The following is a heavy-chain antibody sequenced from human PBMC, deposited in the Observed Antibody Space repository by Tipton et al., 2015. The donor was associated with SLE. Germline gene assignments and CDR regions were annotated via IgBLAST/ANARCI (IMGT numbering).Heavy chain of an antibody. CDR1: GGSIIGYY. J-gene: IGHJ5*02. CDR2: IYTGGRT. D-gene: IGHD2-15*01. CDR3: ARDGRGYCDNSGCSEYHWFDP. V-gene: IGHV4-4*07. Sequence: TLSLTCTVSGGSIIGYYWSWIRQPAGKGPEWIGRIYTGGRTIHNPSLNSRVTMSLDTSKSQFSLKLTSVTAADTAVYYCARDGRGYCDNSGCSEYHWFDPWGQGTLVTVSS.